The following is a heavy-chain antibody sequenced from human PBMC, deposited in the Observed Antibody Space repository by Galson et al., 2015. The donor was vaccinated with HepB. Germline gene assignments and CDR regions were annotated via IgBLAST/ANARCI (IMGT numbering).Heavy chain of an antibody. D-gene: IGHD2-2*01. V-gene: IGHV3-23*01. CDR1: GFTFSSYA. Sequence: SLRLSCAASGFTFSSYAMSWVRQAPGKGLEWVSAISGSGGSTYYADSVKGRFTISRDNSKNTLYLQMNSLRAEDTAVYYCAKPTCASCYYYLDYWGQGTLVTVSS. CDR2: ISGSGGST. J-gene: IGHJ4*02. CDR3: AKPTCASCYYYLDY.